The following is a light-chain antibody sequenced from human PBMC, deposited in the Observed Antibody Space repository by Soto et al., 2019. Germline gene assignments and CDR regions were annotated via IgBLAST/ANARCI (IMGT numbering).Light chain of an antibody. V-gene: IGLV2-14*01. CDR2: EVS. CDR1: SSDVGGYNY. Sequence: QSVLTQPASVSGSPGQSITISCTGTSSDVGGYNYVSWYQQHPGKAPILMNYEVSNWTSGATNSISGSKSGNTASLTISGLQAEDDADYYCSSYTSSSTHVFGTGTRSPS. CDR3: SSYTSSSTHV. J-gene: IGLJ1*01.